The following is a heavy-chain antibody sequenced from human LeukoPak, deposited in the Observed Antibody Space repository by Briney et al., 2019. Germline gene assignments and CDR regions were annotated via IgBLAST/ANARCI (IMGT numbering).Heavy chain of an antibody. V-gene: IGHV3-48*01. Sequence: GGSLRLSCAASGFTFSSYSMNWVRQAPGKGLEWVSYISSSSSTIYYADSVKGRFTISIDNAKNSLYLQMNILRAEDTSVYYCARAIRQDAFDIWGQGTMVTVSS. CDR1: GFTFSSYS. CDR2: ISSSSSTI. CDR3: ARAIRQDAFDI. J-gene: IGHJ3*02.